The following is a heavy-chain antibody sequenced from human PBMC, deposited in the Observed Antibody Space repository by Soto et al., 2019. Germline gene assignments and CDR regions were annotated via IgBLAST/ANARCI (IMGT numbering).Heavy chain of an antibody. CDR3: AKKSAGKNPFDL. D-gene: IGHD1-26*01. CDR1: GFTFSNYP. J-gene: IGHJ4*02. V-gene: IGHV3-23*01. CDR2: ISGSDGTT. Sequence: EEHLLESGGGLVQPGGSLRLSCVGSGFTFSNYPMTWVRQAPGKGLEWVSVISGSDGTTFYADSVKGRCTISRDNTKNTLYLQMNSLRAEDTAVYYGAKKSAGKNPFDLWGQGTLVTVSS.